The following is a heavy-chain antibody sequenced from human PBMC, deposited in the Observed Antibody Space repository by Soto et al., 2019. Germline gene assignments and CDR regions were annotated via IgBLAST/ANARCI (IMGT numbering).Heavy chain of an antibody. CDR2: ISGSGGSI. CDR3: VKGYWKGDV. J-gene: IGHJ6*02. V-gene: IGHV3-23*01. Sequence: EVQLLESGGGLVQPGGSLRLSCAASGFTFSTYAMNWVRQAPGHGLEWVSAISGSGGSIHYADSVKGRFTISRDNSKNTLYLQMNSLRYEDTAVYHCVKGYWKGDVWGQGTTVTVSS. CDR1: GFTFSTYA. D-gene: IGHD1-1*01.